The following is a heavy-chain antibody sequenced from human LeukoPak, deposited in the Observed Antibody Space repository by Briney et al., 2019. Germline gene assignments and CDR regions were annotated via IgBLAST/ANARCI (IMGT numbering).Heavy chain of an antibody. CDR3: ARDVSSSFDP. Sequence: GGSLRLSCAASGFTFSSYGMSWVRQAPGKGLEWVSAIGGRDGSTYYADSVKGRFTISRDNAKNSLYLQMNSLRAEDTAVYYCARDVSSSFDPWGQGTLVTVSS. J-gene: IGHJ5*02. V-gene: IGHV3-23*01. CDR1: GFTFSSYG. D-gene: IGHD6-6*01. CDR2: IGGRDGST.